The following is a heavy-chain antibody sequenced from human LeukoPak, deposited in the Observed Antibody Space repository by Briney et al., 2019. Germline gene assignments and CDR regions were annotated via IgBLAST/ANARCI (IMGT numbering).Heavy chain of an antibody. CDR3: AKDAVTTVFDY. V-gene: IGHV3-21*01. D-gene: IGHD4-11*01. Sequence: GGSLRLSCAASGFTFSSYSMNWVRQAPGKGLEWVSSISSSSSYIYYADSVKGRFTISRDNAKNSLHLQMNSLRAEDTAVYYCAKDAVTTVFDYWGQGTLVTVSS. CDR2: ISSSSSYI. J-gene: IGHJ4*02. CDR1: GFTFSSYS.